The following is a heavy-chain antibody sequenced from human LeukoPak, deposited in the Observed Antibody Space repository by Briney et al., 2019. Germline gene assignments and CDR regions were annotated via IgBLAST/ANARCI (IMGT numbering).Heavy chain of an antibody. D-gene: IGHD1-26*01. Sequence: ASVKVSCTASGGXFSSYAISWVRQAPGQGLEWMGRIIPILGIANYAQKFQGRVTITADKSTSTAYMELSSLRSDDTAVYYCARVWEHGDYWGQGTLVTVSS. CDR2: IIPILGIA. J-gene: IGHJ4*02. CDR1: GGXFSSYA. CDR3: ARVWEHGDY. V-gene: IGHV1-69*04.